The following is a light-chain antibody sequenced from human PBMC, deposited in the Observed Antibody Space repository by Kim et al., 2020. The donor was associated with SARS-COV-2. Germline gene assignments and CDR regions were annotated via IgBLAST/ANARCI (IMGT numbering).Light chain of an antibody. CDR1: QGIRNS. CDR3: QQYDTMPRT. Sequence: DIQMTQSPSSLSASVGDRVTITCRASQGIRNSLAWYHQKPGKATILLVYSTSKLETGVPSRFSGSGSGTDYTLSISALQPEDFGTYYCQQYDTMPRTFGQGTKLEI. V-gene: IGKV1-NL1*01. J-gene: IGKJ2*01. CDR2: STS.